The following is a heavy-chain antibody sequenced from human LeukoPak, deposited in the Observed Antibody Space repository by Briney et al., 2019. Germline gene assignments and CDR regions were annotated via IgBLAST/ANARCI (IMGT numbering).Heavy chain of an antibody. V-gene: IGHV3-30-3*01. CDR1: GFTFSSYA. Sequence: GGSLRLSCAASGFTFSSYAMHWVRQAPGKGLEWVAVISYDGSNKYYADSVKGRFTISRDNSKNTLYLQMNSLRAEDTAVYYCARVASWDNAFDIWGQGTMVTVSS. CDR2: ISYDGSNK. CDR3: ARVASWDNAFDI. D-gene: IGHD2-2*01. J-gene: IGHJ3*02.